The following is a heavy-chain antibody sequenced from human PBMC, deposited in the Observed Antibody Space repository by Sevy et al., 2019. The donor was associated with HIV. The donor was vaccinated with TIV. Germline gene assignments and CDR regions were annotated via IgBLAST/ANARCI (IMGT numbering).Heavy chain of an antibody. J-gene: IGHJ4*02. CDR3: ARDPRMYGDYLLAYFDY. V-gene: IGHV3-33*01. CDR1: GFTPSTYG. D-gene: IGHD2-8*01. Sequence: GGSLRLSCAASGFTPSTYGMHWVRQAPGKGLELVAVIGYDGSNIYYADSVKGRFTISRDNSKNTLFLQMDSLRAEDTAIYYCARDPRMYGDYLLAYFDYWGQGTLVTVSS. CDR2: IGYDGSNI.